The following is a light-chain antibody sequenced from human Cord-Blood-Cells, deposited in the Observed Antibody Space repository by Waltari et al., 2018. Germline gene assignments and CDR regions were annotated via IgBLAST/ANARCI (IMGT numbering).Light chain of an antibody. J-gene: IGLJ1*01. Sequence: QSALTQPASVSGSPGQSITLSCTGTSSDVGGYNYVSWYQPHPGKAPKTMIYDVSNRPSSVSNRCSGSKSGNTASLTISGLQAEDEADYYCSSYTSSSTRVFGTGTKVTVL. V-gene: IGLV2-14*01. CDR3: SSYTSSSTRV. CDR1: SSDVGGYNY. CDR2: DVS.